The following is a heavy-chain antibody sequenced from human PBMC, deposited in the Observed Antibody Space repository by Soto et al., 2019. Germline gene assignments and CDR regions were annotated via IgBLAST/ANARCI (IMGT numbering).Heavy chain of an antibody. D-gene: IGHD3-22*01. V-gene: IGHV4-31*03. CDR3: VREDRNYYDSSGYYH. CDR1: GGSISSGSYY. Sequence: SETLSLTCTVSGGSISSGSYYWSWIRQHPGKGLEWIGYIHSSGSTYYNPSLKSRVTISVDTSKTQFSLKLSSVTAADTAVYYCVREDRNYYDSSGYYHWGQGTLVTVSS. J-gene: IGHJ5*02. CDR2: IHSSGST.